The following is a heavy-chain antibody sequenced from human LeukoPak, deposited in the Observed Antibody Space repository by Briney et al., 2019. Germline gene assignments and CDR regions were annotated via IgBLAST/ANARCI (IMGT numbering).Heavy chain of an antibody. CDR1: GFTFSSYG. CDR2: ISGSGGST. CDR3: ARDAGGWFDP. D-gene: IGHD2-15*01. J-gene: IGHJ5*02. Sequence: GGSLRLSCAASGFTFSSYGMSWVRQAPGKGLEWVSAISGSGGSTYYADSVKGRFTISRDNSKNTLYLQMGSLRAEDMAVYYCARDAGGWFDPWGQGTLVTVSS. V-gene: IGHV3-23*01.